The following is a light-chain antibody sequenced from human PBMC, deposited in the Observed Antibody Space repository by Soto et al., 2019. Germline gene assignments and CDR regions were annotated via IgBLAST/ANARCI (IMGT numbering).Light chain of an antibody. CDR3: QAYDYSLTASV. CDR2: GNR. V-gene: IGLV1-40*01. CDR1: SSNLGAGYD. J-gene: IGLJ3*02. Sequence: QAVVTQPPSVSGAPGQRVTISCTGNSSNLGAGYDVHWYQQLPGAAPKLVIFGNRNRPSGVPERFSGSKSGTSASLAISGLQAEDEADYYCQAYDYSLTASVFGGGTKLTVL.